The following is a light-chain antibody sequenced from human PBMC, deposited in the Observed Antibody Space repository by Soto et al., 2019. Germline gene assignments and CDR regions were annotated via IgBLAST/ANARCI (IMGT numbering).Light chain of an antibody. V-gene: IGKV3-20*01. Sequence: EIVLTQSPGTLSLSPGETATLSCRASQTVSTNYLDWYQQKPGQAPSLLIYGASSRATGIPDRFSGSGSGTDFILTISRLEPEDFAVYYCQQYGSSPRTFGQGTKLEIK. CDR3: QQYGSSPRT. CDR2: GAS. J-gene: IGKJ2*01. CDR1: QTVSTNY.